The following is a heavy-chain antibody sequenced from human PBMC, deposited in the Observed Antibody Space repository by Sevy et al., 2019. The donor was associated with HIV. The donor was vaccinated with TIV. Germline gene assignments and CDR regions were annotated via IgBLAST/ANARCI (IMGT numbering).Heavy chain of an antibody. CDR1: GGSFSGYY. J-gene: IGHJ4*02. V-gene: IGHV4-34*01. D-gene: IGHD2-15*01. Sequence: SETLSLTYAVYGGSFSGYYWSWIRQPPGKGLEWIGEINHSDSTNYNPSLKSRVTISVDTSKNQFSLKLHSVTAADTAVYYCAREISGVCCTFDYWSQGTLVTVSS. CDR2: INHSDST. CDR3: AREISGVCCTFDY.